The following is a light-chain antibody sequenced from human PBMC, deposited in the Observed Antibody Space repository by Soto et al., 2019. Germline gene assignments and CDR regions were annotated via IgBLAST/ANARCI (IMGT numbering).Light chain of an antibody. Sequence: QPVLTQSPSASGTPGQRVTISCSGSSSNIGSNYVYWYQQLPGTAPKLLIYRNNQRPSGVPERFSGSKSGTSASLAISGLRSEDEADYYCAAWDDSLSGWVFGGGTKLTVL. CDR2: RNN. CDR3: AAWDDSLSGWV. V-gene: IGLV1-47*01. CDR1: SSNIGSNY. J-gene: IGLJ3*02.